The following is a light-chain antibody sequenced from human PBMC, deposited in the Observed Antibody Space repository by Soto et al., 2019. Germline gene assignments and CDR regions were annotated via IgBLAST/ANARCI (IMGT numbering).Light chain of an antibody. CDR1: SSDVCGYNY. CDR3: SSYTSSSTLPYV. CDR2: DVS. Sequence: QSVLAQPASVSGSPGQSITISCTGTSSDVCGYNYVSWYQQHPGKAPKLMIYDVSNRPSGVSNRFSGSKSGNTASLTISGLQAEEEADYYCSSYTSSSTLPYVFGTGTKVTV. V-gene: IGLV2-14*01. J-gene: IGLJ1*01.